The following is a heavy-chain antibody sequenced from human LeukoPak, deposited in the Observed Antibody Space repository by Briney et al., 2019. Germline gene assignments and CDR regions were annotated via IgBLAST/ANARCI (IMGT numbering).Heavy chain of an antibody. J-gene: IGHJ6*02. CDR2: ISGSSTHT. CDR1: GFSFSDYY. CDR3: AKYSSSSNYYYGMDV. D-gene: IGHD6-13*01. Sequence: PGGSLRLSCAASGFSFSDYYMNWIRQAPGKGLEWVSYISGSSTHTKYADSVKGRFTISRDNAKNSLYLQMNSLRAEDRAVYYCAKYSSSSNYYYGMDVWGQGTTVTVSS. V-gene: IGHV3-11*03.